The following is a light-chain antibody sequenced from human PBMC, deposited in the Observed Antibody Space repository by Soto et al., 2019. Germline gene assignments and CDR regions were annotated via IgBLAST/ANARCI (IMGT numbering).Light chain of an antibody. V-gene: IGKV3-20*01. J-gene: IGKJ1*01. Sequence: EIVLTQSPGTLSLSPGERATLSCRASQSVSSSYLAWYQQKPGQAPRLLIYGASSRATGIPDRFSGSGSGTDFTLTISRLEPADFAVYCCQEYGSSMWTFGQGIKVYIK. CDR2: GAS. CDR3: QEYGSSMWT. CDR1: QSVSSSY.